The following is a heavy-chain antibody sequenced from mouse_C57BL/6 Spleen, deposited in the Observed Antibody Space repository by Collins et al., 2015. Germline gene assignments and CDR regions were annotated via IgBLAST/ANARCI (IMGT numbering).Heavy chain of an antibody. CDR1: GYTFTDYY. Sequence: EVQLQQSGPELVKPGASVKISCKASGYTFTDYYMNWVKQSHGKSLEWIGDINPNNGGTSYNQKFKGKATLTVGKSSSTAYMELRSLTSEDSAVYYCAREGGIYYDPMDYWGQGTSVTVSS. CDR3: AREGGIYYDPMDY. D-gene: IGHD2-4*01. CDR2: INPNNGGT. V-gene: IGHV1-26*01. J-gene: IGHJ4*01.